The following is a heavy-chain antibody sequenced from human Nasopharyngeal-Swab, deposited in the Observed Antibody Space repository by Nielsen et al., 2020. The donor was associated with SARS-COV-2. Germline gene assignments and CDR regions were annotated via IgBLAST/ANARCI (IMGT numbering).Heavy chain of an antibody. CDR3: TADSGSIAMVRDI. V-gene: IGHV3-15*01. CDR2: IKSKTDGGTT. J-gene: IGHJ4*02. Sequence: IRPPPGTGLEWVGRIKSKTDGGTTDYAAPVKGRFTISRDDSKNTLYLQMNSLKTEDTAVYYCTADSGSIAMVRDIWGQGTLVTVSS. D-gene: IGHD3-10*01.